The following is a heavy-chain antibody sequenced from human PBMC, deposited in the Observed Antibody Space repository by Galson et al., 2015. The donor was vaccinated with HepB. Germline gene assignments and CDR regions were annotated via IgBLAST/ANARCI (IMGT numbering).Heavy chain of an antibody. J-gene: IGHJ4*02. CDR3: AKDYYDFWSGYSYYFDY. Sequence: SLRLSCAVSGFTFSTYAMYWVRQAPGKGLEWVAVISYDGSNKYYADSVKGRFTISRDNSKNTLYLQMNSLRAEDTAVYYCAKDYYDFWSGYSYYFDYWGQGTLVTVSS. CDR1: GFTFSTYA. D-gene: IGHD3-3*01. CDR2: ISYDGSNK. V-gene: IGHV3-30*18.